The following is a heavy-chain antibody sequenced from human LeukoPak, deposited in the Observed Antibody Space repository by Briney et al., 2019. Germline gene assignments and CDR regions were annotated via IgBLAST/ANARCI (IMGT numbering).Heavy chain of an antibody. CDR1: GYTFTDYY. D-gene: IGHD3-9*01. V-gene: IGHV1-2*02. Sequence: ASVKVSCKASGYTFTDYYIHWVRQAPGQGLEWMGWINLNSGDTYYAQNFQDRVTMTGDTSISTAYLELSRLRSDDTAVFYCARSYFDVLTNYYMWLAPWGQGTLVTVSS. CDR2: INLNSGDT. CDR3: ARSYFDVLTNYYMWLAP. J-gene: IGHJ5*02.